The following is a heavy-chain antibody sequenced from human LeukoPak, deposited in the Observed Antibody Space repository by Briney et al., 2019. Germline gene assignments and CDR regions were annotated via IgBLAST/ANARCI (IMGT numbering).Heavy chain of an antibody. D-gene: IGHD2-15*01. V-gene: IGHV1-69*05. CDR3: ARDGDCSGGSCYSGP. J-gene: IGHJ5*02. CDR2: IIPIFGTA. CDR1: GGTFSSYA. Sequence: GASVKVSCKASGGTFSSYAISWVRQAPGQGLEWMGRIIPIFGTANYAQKFQGRVTVTTDESTSTAYMELSSLRSEDTAVYYCARDGDCSGGSCYSGPWGQGTLVTVSS.